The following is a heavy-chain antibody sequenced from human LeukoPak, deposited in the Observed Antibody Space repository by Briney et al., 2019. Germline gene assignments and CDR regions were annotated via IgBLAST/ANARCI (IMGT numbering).Heavy chain of an antibody. CDR2: INHSGST. Sequence: PSETLSLTCAVYGGSFSGYYWSWIRQPPGKGLEWIGEINHSGSTNYNPSLKSRVTISVDTSKNQFSLKLSSVTAADTAVYYCASAVVTAKLGAFDIWGQGTMVTVSS. J-gene: IGHJ3*02. V-gene: IGHV4-34*01. D-gene: IGHD2-21*02. CDR3: ASAVVTAKLGAFDI. CDR1: GGSFSGYY.